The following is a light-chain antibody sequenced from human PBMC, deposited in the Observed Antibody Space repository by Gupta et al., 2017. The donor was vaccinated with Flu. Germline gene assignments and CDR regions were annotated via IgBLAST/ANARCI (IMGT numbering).Light chain of an antibody. V-gene: IGLV3-1*01. CDR3: QAWDSSTGV. CDR1: KLGDKY. J-gene: IGLJ1*01. CDR2: QDS. Sequence: SYELTQPPSVSVSPGQTPRIPCSGDKLGDKYACWYQQKPGQSPVLVIYQDSKRPSGIPERFSGSNSGNTATLTISGTQAMDEADYYCQAWDSSTGVFGTGTKVTVL.